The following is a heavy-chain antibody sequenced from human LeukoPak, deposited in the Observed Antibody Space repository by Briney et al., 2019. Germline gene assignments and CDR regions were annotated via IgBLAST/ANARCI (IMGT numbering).Heavy chain of an antibody. D-gene: IGHD3-10*01. V-gene: IGHV4-34*01. CDR2: INHSGST. CDR1: GGSFSGYC. Sequence: PSETLSLTCAVSGGSFSGYCWSWIRQPPGKGPEWIGEINHSGSTIYNPSLKSRVTISVDTSKNQFSLKLSSVTAADTAVYYCARGSGSGSGRYPNDYWGQGALVTVSS. CDR3: ARGSGSGSGRYPNDY. J-gene: IGHJ4*02.